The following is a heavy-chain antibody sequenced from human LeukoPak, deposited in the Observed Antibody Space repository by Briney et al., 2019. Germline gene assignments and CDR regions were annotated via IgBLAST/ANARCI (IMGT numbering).Heavy chain of an antibody. CDR1: GYTVTSYA. CDR3: ARGPLMVRGVRGWFDP. CDR2: INAGNGNT. J-gene: IGHJ5*02. D-gene: IGHD3-10*01. Sequence: GASVKVSCKASGYTVTSYAMHWVRQAPGQRLEWMGWINAGNGNTKYSQKFQGRVTITRDTSASTAYMELSSLRSEDTAVYYCARGPLMVRGVRGWFDPWGQGTLVTVSS. V-gene: IGHV1-3*01.